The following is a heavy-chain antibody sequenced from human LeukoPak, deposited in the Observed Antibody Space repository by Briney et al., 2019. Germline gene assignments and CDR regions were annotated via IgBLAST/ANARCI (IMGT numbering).Heavy chain of an antibody. CDR3: ARGAVAGTAF. D-gene: IGHD6-19*01. CDR2: ISSNGGST. CDR1: GFTFSSYA. V-gene: IGHV3-64*01. J-gene: IGHJ4*02. Sequence: GGSLRLSCAASGFTFSSYAMHWVRRAPGKGLEYVSAISSNGGSTYYANSVKGRFTISRDNSKNTLYLQMGSLRAEDMAVYYCARGAVAGTAFWGQGTLVTVSS.